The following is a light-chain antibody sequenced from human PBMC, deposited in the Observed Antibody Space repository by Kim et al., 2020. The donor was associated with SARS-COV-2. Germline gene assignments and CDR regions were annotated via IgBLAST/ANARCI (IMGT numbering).Light chain of an antibody. CDR1: QSVLYSSDNKNY. J-gene: IGKJ1*01. CDR2: WAS. CDR3: QQYYSAPPRT. Sequence: DIVMTQSPDSLAVSLGERATINCKSSQSVLYSSDNKNYLAWYQQKPGQPPKLLIYWASTRESGVPDRFSGSGSGTDFTLTISSLHAEDVAVYYCQQYYSAPPRTFGQGTKVDIK. V-gene: IGKV4-1*01.